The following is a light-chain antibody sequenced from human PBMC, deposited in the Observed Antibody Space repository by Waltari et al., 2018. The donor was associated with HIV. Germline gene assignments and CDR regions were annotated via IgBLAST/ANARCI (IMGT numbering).Light chain of an antibody. CDR2: VGTGEIVG. J-gene: IGLJ3*02. CDR1: SSHITHT. V-gene: IGLV9-49*03. Sequence: QPVLTQPPSASASLGAPVTLPCTLSSSHITHTLDCHSPRPGKGPQFVMRVGTGEIVGSKGDGIPDRFSVLGSGLNRTLTIKNIQEEDDSDFHCGADHRSGSNIVWVFGGGTKLTVL. CDR3: GADHRSGSNIVWV.